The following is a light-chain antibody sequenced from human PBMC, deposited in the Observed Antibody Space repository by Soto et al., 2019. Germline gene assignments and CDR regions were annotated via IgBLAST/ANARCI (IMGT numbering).Light chain of an antibody. V-gene: IGKV4-1*01. Sequence: DIVMTQSPDSLAVSLGERATINCKSSQSVLYSSNNKNYLAWYQQKPGQPPKLLIYWASTRESGVPDRFSGSGSETDFTRTISSLQAEDVAVYYCQQYYSTPWTVGQGTKVEIK. CDR2: WAS. CDR1: QSVLYSSNNKNY. J-gene: IGKJ1*01. CDR3: QQYYSTPWT.